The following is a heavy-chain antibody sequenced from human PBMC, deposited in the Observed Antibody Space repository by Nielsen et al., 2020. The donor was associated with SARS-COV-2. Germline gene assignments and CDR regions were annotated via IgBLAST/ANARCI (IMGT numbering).Heavy chain of an antibody. CDR3: AKDKWDGYPWNYFDY. CDR2: ISWNSGNI. CDR1: GFTFDDYA. J-gene: IGHJ4*02. Sequence: SLKISCAASGFTFDDYAMHCVRQAPGTGLEWVSGISWNSGNIGYAASVKGRFTISRDNAKNSLYLQMNSLRAEDTALYYCAKDKWDGYPWNYFDYWGQGTLVTVSS. D-gene: IGHD5-24*01. V-gene: IGHV3-9*01.